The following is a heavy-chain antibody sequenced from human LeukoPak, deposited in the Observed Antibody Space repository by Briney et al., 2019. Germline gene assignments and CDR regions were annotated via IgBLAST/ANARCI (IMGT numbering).Heavy chain of an antibody. CDR1: GGSFSGYY. CDR3: ARDRRAYYYDSSGYYAFDI. Sequence: PSETLSLTCAVYGGSFSGYYWSWIRQPPGKGLEWIGEINHSGSTNYNPSLKSRVTISVDTSKNQFSLKLSSVTAADTAVYYCARDRRAYYYDSSGYYAFDIWGQGTMVTVSS. V-gene: IGHV4-34*01. D-gene: IGHD3-22*01. J-gene: IGHJ3*02. CDR2: INHSGST.